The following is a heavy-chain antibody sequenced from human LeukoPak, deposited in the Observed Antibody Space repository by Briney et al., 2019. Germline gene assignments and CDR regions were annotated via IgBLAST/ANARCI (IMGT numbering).Heavy chain of an antibody. CDR1: GGTFSSYA. CDR2: IIPIFGTA. V-gene: IGHV1-69*13. D-gene: IGHD1-26*01. J-gene: IGHJ4*02. CDR3: ARVPNSIEGAAGPPDY. Sequence: GASVKASCKASGGTFSSYALSWVRQAPGQGLEWMGGIIPIFGTANYAQKFQGRVTITADESTSTAYRELSSLRSEDTAVYYCARVPNSIEGAAGPPDYWGQGTLVTVSS.